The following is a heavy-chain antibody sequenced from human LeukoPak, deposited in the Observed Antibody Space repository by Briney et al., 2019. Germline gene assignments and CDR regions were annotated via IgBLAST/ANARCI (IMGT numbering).Heavy chain of an antibody. CDR1: GFTFSSFA. Sequence: GGSLRLSCAASGFTFSSFAMSWVRQAPGKGLEWVSTIIGSGGSTYFADSVKGRFTISRDNSKNTLDLQMNSLRAEDTAVYYCARRLEYSGSKGVFDYWGQGTLVTVSS. J-gene: IGHJ4*02. CDR3: ARRLEYSGSKGVFDY. D-gene: IGHD1-26*01. CDR2: IIGSGGST. V-gene: IGHV3-23*01.